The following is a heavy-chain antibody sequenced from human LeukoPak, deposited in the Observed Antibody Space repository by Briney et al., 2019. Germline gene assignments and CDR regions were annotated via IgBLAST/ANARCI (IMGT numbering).Heavy chain of an antibody. D-gene: IGHD1-26*01. CDR2: IYYSGST. CDR1: GGSLSSGGYY. J-gene: IGHJ5*02. V-gene: IGHV4-31*03. Sequence: SETLSLTCTVSGGSLSSGGYYWSWIRQHPGKGLEWIGYIYYSGSTYYNPSLKSRVTISVDTSKNQFSLKLSSVTAADTAVYYCARDLGAVGAKALDPWGQGTLVTVSS. CDR3: ARDLGAVGAKALDP.